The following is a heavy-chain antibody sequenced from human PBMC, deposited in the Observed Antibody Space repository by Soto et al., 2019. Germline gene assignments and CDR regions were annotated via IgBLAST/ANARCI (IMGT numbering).Heavy chain of an antibody. CDR1: GFTFSRYT. V-gene: IGHV3-21*01. D-gene: IGHD1-26*01. Sequence: PGGSLRLSCSACGFTFSRYTMNWVRQAPGKGLEWVSSISSNGNYLYYADSVKGRFTISRDNAQNSLYLQLTTLKAADTAVYFCVREHEELVIQPFYGLDVWGLGTTVTV. J-gene: IGHJ6*02. CDR2: ISSNGNYL. CDR3: VREHEELVIQPFYGLDV.